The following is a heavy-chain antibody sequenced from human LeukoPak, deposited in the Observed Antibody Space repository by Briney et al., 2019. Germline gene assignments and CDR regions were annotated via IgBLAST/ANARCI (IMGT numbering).Heavy chain of an antibody. Sequence: SGTLSLTCAVYSVFIRSGNWWSRVRQPPGKGLEWIGEIYHSGSTNYNPSLKGRVTVSGDTSKNQFSLKLTSVSAADTAVYYCAAGGDGMATIRVEYWGQGTLVTVSS. J-gene: IGHJ4*02. CDR2: IYHSGST. CDR1: SVFIRSGNW. D-gene: IGHD5-24*01. CDR3: AAGGDGMATIRVEY. V-gene: IGHV4-4*02.